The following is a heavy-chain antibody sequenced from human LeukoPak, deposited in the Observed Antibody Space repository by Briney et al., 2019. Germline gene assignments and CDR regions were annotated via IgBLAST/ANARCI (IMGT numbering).Heavy chain of an antibody. CDR1: GYTFTSYA. Sequence: GASVKVSCKASGYTFTSYAISWVRQAPGQGLEWMGGIIPIFGTANYAQKFQGRVTITADESTSTAYMELSSLRSEDTAVYYCAREYYYDSSGYCKPWGQGTLVTVSS. J-gene: IGHJ5*02. D-gene: IGHD3-22*01. CDR3: AREYYYDSSGYCKP. V-gene: IGHV1-69*13. CDR2: IIPIFGTA.